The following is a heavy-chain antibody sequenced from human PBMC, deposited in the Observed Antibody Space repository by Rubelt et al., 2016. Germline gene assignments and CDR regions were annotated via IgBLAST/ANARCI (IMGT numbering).Heavy chain of an antibody. CDR3: ARVMRYCSSTSCYSDPYYGMDV. V-gene: IGHV3-23*01. CDR2: ISGSGGST. J-gene: IGHJ6*02. Sequence: EVQLLESGGGLVQPGGSLRLSCAASGFTFSSYAMSWVRQAPGKGLEWVSAISGSGGSTYYADSVKGRFTISRDNAKNLWYLKMNGLGAGDTAVYYCARVMRYCSSTSCYSDPYYGMDVWGQGTTVTVSS. CDR1: GFTFSSYA. D-gene: IGHD2-2*01.